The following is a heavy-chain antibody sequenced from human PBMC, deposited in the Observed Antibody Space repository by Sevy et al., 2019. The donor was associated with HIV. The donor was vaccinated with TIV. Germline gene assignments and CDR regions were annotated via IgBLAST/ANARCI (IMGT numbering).Heavy chain of an antibody. CDR1: GFTFRNAW. V-gene: IGHV3-15*01. Sequence: GGSLRLSCTASGFTFRNAWMTWVRQVPGKGLEWVGRIRNDPDGGTTDYAAHVRGRFTISRDDSKNTLYLQRNSLETEDRAVYYCSTDIVVQSGYSYDFSTFNPDLPHNSGADVWGQGTTVTVSS. J-gene: IGHJ6*02. D-gene: IGHD5-12*01. CDR3: STDIVVQSGYSYDFSTFNPDLPHNSGADV. CDR2: IRNDPDGGTT.